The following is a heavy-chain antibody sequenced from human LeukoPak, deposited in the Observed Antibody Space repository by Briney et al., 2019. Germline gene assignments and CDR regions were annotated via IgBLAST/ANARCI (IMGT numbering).Heavy chain of an antibody. CDR3: AKDAFQDISAYYSPFDS. J-gene: IGHJ4*02. CDR1: GFTFSSYA. Sequence: GGPLRLSCAASGFTFSSYAMTWVRQAPGKGLEWLLNIGGSAGSTYYADSVKGLFTISRDNSKNTLYLQMKSLTAEDTAVYYCAKDAFQDISAYYSPFDSWGQGTLVTVSS. D-gene: IGHD3-22*01. CDR2: IGGSAGST. V-gene: IGHV3-23*01.